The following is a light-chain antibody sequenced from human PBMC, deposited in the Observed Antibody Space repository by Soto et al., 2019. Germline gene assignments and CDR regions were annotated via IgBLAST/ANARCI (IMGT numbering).Light chain of an antibody. Sequence: EIVLTQSPATLSLSPGERATLSCRASQSVSSNLAWYQQKPGQAPRLVIYGASTRATGIPARFSGSGSGTEFTLTISSLQSEDFAVYYCQQYNSWPPWTFGQGTKVEIK. V-gene: IGKV3-15*01. J-gene: IGKJ1*01. CDR1: QSVSSN. CDR3: QQYNSWPPWT. CDR2: GAS.